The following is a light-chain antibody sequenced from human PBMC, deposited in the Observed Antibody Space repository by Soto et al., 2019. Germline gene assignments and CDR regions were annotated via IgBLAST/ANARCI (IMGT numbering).Light chain of an antibody. CDR1: SSDVGSYNL. V-gene: IGLV2-23*02. J-gene: IGLJ1*01. Sequence: QSALTQPASVSGSPGQSITISCTGTSSDVGSYNLVSWYQQHPGKAPKLMIYGVNKRPSGVSNRVSGSKSGNTASLTISGLQAEDEADYYCCSYAGISTFYVFGTGTKVTVL. CDR3: CSYAGISTFYV. CDR2: GVN.